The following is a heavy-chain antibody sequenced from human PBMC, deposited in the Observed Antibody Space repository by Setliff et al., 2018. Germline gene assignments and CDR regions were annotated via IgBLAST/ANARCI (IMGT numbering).Heavy chain of an antibody. Sequence: SETLTLTCAVYGGSFSGYYWSWIRQPPGKGLEWIGEINPSGSNNYNPALKSRVTISVDTSKNQFSLKLSSVTAADTAVYYCARRYNFWSGYLDYWGKGTLVTVSS. V-gene: IGHV4-34*01. J-gene: IGHJ4*02. CDR3: ARRYNFWSGYLDY. CDR1: GGSFSGYY. D-gene: IGHD3-3*01. CDR2: INPSGSN.